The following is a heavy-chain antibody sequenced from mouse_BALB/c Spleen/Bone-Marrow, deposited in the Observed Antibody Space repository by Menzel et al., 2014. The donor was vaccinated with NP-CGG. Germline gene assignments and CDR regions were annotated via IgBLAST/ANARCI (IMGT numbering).Heavy chain of an antibody. CDR1: GFSLTGYG. J-gene: IGHJ2*01. CDR3: ARSFTTVVATPFDY. CDR2: IWGVGST. V-gene: IGHV2-6-7*01. D-gene: IGHD1-1*01. Sequence: VKLVESGPGLVAPSQSLSITCTVSGFSLTGYGVNWVRQPPGKGLEWLGMIWGVGSTDYNSVLKSRLNISKDNSKSQVFLKMNSLQTDDTARYYCARSFTTVVATPFDYWGQGTTLTVSS.